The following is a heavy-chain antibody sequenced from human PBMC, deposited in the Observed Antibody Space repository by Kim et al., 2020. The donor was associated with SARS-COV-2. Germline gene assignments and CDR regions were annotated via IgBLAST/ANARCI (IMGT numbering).Heavy chain of an antibody. D-gene: IGHD6-19*01. CDR1: GGSISSSTYY. CDR3: ARQHSSGWYIRSHYGMDV. CDR2: IYYSGST. Sequence: SETLSLTCTVSGGSISSSTYYWGWIRQPPGKGLEWIGSIYYSGSTYYNPSLKSRVTISVDTSKNQFSLKLSSVTAADTAVYYCARQHSSGWYIRSHYGMDVWGQGTTVTVSS. J-gene: IGHJ6*02. V-gene: IGHV4-39*01.